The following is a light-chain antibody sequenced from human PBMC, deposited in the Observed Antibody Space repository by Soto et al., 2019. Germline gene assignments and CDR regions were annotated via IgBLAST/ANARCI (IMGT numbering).Light chain of an antibody. CDR3: HQYSSLYT. Sequence: EIVLTQSPGTLSLSPGERATLSCRASQSVSSSYLAWYQQKPGQAPRLLIYGTSSRATGIPDRFSGSGSGTDFSLTISRLEPEDVAVYYCHQYSSLYTFGQGTKLEIK. CDR2: GTS. CDR1: QSVSSSY. J-gene: IGKJ2*01. V-gene: IGKV3-20*01.